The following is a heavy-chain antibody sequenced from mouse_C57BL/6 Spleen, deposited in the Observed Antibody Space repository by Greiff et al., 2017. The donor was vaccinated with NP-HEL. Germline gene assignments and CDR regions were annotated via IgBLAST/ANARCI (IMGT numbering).Heavy chain of an antibody. V-gene: IGHV1-64*01. CDR3: ARGKAYYSKAYYDMDD. CDR1: GYTFTSYW. D-gene: IGHD2-5*01. CDR2: IHPNSGST. Sequence: QVQLQQPGAELVKPGASVKLSCKASGYTFTSYWMHWVKQRPGQGLEWIGMIHPNSGSTNYNEKFKSKATLTVDKSSSTAYMQLSSLTSEDSAVYDCARGKAYYSKAYYDMDDWGQGTSVTVSS. J-gene: IGHJ4*01.